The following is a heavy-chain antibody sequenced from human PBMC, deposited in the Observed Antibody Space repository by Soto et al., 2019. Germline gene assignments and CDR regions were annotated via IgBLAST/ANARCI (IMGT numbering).Heavy chain of an antibody. CDR3: ARDLWGYCGTDCYPLDV. J-gene: IGHJ6*02. D-gene: IGHD2-21*02. Sequence: SETLSLTCTVSGGSISSSNYYWGWIRQPPGKGLEWIGGIYYSGSTYYNPSLKSRVTISVDTSKNQFSLKLNSVTAADTAVYHCARDLWGYCGTDCYPLDVWGQGTTVTVSS. CDR1: GGSISSSNYY. CDR2: IYYSGST. V-gene: IGHV4-39*07.